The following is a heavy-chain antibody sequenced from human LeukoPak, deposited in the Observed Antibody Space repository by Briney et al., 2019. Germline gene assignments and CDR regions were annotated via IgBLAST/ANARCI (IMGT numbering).Heavy chain of an antibody. Sequence: GGSLRLSCAASGFTFSSYSMNWVRQAPGKGLEWVSSISSSSSYIYYADSVKGRFTISRDNAKNSLYLQMNSLRAEDTAVYYCARVTRYHITIDAFDIWGQGTMVTVSS. CDR2: ISSSSSYI. J-gene: IGHJ3*02. CDR1: GFTFSSYS. V-gene: IGHV3-21*01. D-gene: IGHD3-3*02. CDR3: ARVTRYHITIDAFDI.